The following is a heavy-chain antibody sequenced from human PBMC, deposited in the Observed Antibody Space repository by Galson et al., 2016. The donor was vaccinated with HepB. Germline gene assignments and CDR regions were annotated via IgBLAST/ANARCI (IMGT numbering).Heavy chain of an antibody. D-gene: IGHD2/OR15-2a*01. CDR3: ARRTFYGYYY. CDR2: INHSGNT. J-gene: IGHJ4*02. V-gene: IGHV4-39*02. CDR1: GDSVSTSSYY. Sequence: ETLSLTCTVSGDSVSTSSYYWSWIRQPPGKGLEWIGEINHSGNTNYNPSLKSRVTISADTSKNHFSLRLTSMTAADTAVYYCARRTFYGYYYWGQGTLVTVSS.